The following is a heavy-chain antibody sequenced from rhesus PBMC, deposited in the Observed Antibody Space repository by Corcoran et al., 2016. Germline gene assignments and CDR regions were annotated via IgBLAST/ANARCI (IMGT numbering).Heavy chain of an antibody. V-gene: IGHV2-174*01. D-gene: IGHD6-25*01. Sequence: QVTLKESGPALVKPTQTLTLTCTFSGFSISTRGMCVGWIRQPQVKALEWLALIYWDDDKYYSTSLKIRLTISKDTAKNQVVLTMTHMDPVDTATYYCARSWGSSWKFINWGQGVLVTVSS. CDR2: IYWDDDK. CDR1: GFSISTRGMC. J-gene: IGHJ4*01. CDR3: ARSWGSSWKFIN.